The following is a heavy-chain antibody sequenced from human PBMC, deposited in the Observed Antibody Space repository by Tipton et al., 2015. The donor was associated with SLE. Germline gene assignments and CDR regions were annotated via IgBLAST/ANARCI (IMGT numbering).Heavy chain of an antibody. D-gene: IGHD3-22*01. J-gene: IGHJ4*02. CDR2: ISSSSSYI. Sequence: GSLRLSCAASGFTFSNYNMNWVRQAPGKGLEWVSFISSSSSYIYYADSVKGRFTISRDKAKNSLYLQMNSLRAEDTAVYYCARAMSLYDSSGYTFDYWGQGTLVTVSS. CDR1: GFTFSNYN. CDR3: ARAMSLYDSSGYTFDY. V-gene: IGHV3-21*03.